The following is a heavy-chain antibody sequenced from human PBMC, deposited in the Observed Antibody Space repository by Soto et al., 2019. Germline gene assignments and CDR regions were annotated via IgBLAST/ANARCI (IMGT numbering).Heavy chain of an antibody. V-gene: IGHV3-48*02. CDR1: GFTFSTYS. Sequence: DVQLVESGGGLVQPGGSLRLSCVASGFTFSTYSMNWVRQAPGKGLEWISYISSSSSTTYADSVKGRFTISRDNAKNSLYLQMNSLRDEDTAVYYCARTIWSGYFQADYWGQGTLVTVSS. J-gene: IGHJ4*02. CDR3: ARTIWSGYFQADY. D-gene: IGHD3-3*01. CDR2: ISSSSSTT.